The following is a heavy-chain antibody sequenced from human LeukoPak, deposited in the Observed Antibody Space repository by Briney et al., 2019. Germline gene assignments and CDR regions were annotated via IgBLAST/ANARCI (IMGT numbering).Heavy chain of an antibody. Sequence: GSLRLSCAASGFTFSSYWMSWIRQPPGKGLEWIGEINHSGSTNYNPSLKSRVTISVDTSKNQFSLKLSSVTAADTAVYYCARANSGYGPHYWGQGTLVTVSS. CDR1: GFTFSSYW. D-gene: IGHD5-12*01. J-gene: IGHJ4*02. CDR2: INHSGST. CDR3: ARANSGYGPHY. V-gene: IGHV4-34*01.